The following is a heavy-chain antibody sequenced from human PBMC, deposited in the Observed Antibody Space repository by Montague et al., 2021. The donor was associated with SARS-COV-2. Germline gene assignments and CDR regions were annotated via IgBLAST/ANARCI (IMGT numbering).Heavy chain of an antibody. Sequence: SETLSLTCTVSGDSVSSSDHYWGWIRQPPGKGLEWLGIVNYSGYTNSTLSVKGRVTISIYASKNPFSLKLNSLTATATAIYHCARRRLREDYFDFWGQGTLLTVSS. J-gene: IGHJ4*02. D-gene: IGHD4-17*01. CDR2: VNYSGYT. CDR1: GDSVSSSDHY. CDR3: ARRRLREDYFDF. V-gene: IGHV4-39*01.